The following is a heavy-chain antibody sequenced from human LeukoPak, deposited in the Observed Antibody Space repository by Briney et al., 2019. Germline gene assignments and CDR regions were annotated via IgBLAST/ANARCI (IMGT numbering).Heavy chain of an antibody. J-gene: IGHJ4*02. Sequence: GGSLRLSCAASGFTFSIYAMTWVRQAPGKGLEWVSGITGGGSSTYYTDSVKGRFTISRDNSKNMLYLEMNSLRADDTAVYYCAKKGVIMIRGYIDYWGREPWSPSPQ. CDR1: GFTFSIYA. CDR3: AKKGVIMIRGYIDY. D-gene: IGHD3-10*01. CDR2: ITGGGSST. V-gene: IGHV3-23*01.